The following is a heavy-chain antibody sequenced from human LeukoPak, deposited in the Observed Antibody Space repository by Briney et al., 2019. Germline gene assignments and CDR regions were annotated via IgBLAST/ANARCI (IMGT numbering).Heavy chain of an antibody. Sequence: SETLSLTCTVSGGSISSYYWSWIRQPPGKGLEWIGYIYYSGSTNYNPSLKSRVTISVDTSKNQFSLKLSSVTAADTAVYYCARGSIAVAGTGGGSFDYWGQGTLVTVSS. CDR3: ARGSIAVAGTGGGSFDY. D-gene: IGHD6-19*01. CDR1: GGSISSYY. J-gene: IGHJ4*02. V-gene: IGHV4-59*08. CDR2: IYYSGST.